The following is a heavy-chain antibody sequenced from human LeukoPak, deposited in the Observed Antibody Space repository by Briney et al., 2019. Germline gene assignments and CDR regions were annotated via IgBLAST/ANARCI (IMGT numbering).Heavy chain of an antibody. Sequence: SETLSLTCTVSGGSISSGSYYWSWIRQPAGKGLEWIVRIYTSGSTNYNPSLKSRVTISVDTSNNQFSLKLSSVTAADTAVYYCASHKVGYSYGYWFDPWGQGTLVTVSS. J-gene: IGHJ5*02. CDR1: GGSISSGSYY. D-gene: IGHD5-18*01. CDR2: IYTSGST. V-gene: IGHV4-61*02. CDR3: ASHKVGYSYGYWFDP.